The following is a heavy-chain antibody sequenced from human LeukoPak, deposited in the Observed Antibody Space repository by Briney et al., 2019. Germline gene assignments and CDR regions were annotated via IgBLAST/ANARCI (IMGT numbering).Heavy chain of an antibody. V-gene: IGHV1-2*02. CDR2: INPNSGGT. D-gene: IGHD5-18*01. J-gene: IGHJ5*02. Sequence: GASVKVSCKASGYTFTGYYMHWVRQAPGQGLEWMGWINPNSGGTNYAQEFQGRVTMTRDTSISTAYMELSRLRSDDTAVYYCARGHVDSATGFDPWGQGTLVTVSS. CDR1: GYTFTGYY. CDR3: ARGHVDSATGFDP.